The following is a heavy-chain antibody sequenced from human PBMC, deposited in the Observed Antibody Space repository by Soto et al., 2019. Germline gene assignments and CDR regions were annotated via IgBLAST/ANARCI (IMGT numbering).Heavy chain of an antibody. CDR1: GFTFSNYA. Sequence: EVQLLESGGGLVQPGRSLRLSCAASGFTFSNYAMSWVRQAPGQGLDWVSAISGSGGTTYYADSVKGRFTISRDNSKNTPFLQMNSLRTEAGTLYYCAKFFVETGLNSGWPSSFNYRGQRTLITVSS. V-gene: IGHV3-23*01. CDR3: AKFFVETGLNSGWPSSFNY. CDR2: ISGSGGTT. J-gene: IGHJ4*02. D-gene: IGHD6-25*01.